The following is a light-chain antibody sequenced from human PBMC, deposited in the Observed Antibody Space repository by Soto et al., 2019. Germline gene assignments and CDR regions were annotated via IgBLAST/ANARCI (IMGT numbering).Light chain of an antibody. CDR1: QVISTS. CDR2: VAS. V-gene: IGKV1-9*01. CDR3: QQLFDSPIT. J-gene: IGKJ5*01. Sequence: IQLTEYTSVLSPSIGQSGPITRRASQVISTSLAWYQVKPGKAPKPLIYVASTLDSGLPSRFSATVYATEFSLTITSLPTEDFATYYCQQLFDSPITFGQGTRLEIK.